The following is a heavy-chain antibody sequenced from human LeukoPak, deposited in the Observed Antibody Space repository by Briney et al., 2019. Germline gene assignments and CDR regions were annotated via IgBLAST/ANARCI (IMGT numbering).Heavy chain of an antibody. CDR2: INPSGGST. V-gene: IGHV1-46*01. CDR3: ARDLGTGWLQLLPGFDY. J-gene: IGHJ4*02. CDR1: GYTFTSYY. D-gene: IGHD5-24*01. Sequence: ASVKVSCKASGYTFTSYYMHWVRQAPGQGLEWMGIINPSGGSTSYAQKFQGRVTMTRDTSTSTVYMELRSLRSEDTAVYYCARDLGTGWLQLLPGFDYWGQGTLVAVSS.